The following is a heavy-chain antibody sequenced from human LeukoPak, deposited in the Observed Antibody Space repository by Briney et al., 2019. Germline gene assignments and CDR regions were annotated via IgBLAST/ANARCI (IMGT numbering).Heavy chain of an antibody. CDR1: GVPVSKNY. V-gene: IGHV3-53*01. CDR3: ARRPGPTYFDF. Sequence: GGSQTLPCAASGVPVSKNYMSCVRHAPAQGLEWVSVSYSGGSTYYADSVKSRFTITRDTSKNTSYLQMISLRPEDTAVYYCARRPGPTYFDFWGQGTLVTVSS. J-gene: IGHJ4*02. CDR2: SYSGGST.